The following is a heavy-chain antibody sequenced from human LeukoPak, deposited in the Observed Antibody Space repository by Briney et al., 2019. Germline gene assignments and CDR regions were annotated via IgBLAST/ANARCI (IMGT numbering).Heavy chain of an antibody. V-gene: IGHV1-69*04. CDR2: IIPILGIA. CDR1: GGTFSSYA. J-gene: IGHJ6*02. Sequence: ASVKVSCKASGGTFSSYAISWVRQAPGQGLEWMGRIIPILGIANYAQKFQGRVTITADKSTSTAYMELSGLRSEDTAVYYCARADTFRGSMDVWGQGTTVTVSS. CDR3: ARADTFRGSMDV. D-gene: IGHD3-10*01.